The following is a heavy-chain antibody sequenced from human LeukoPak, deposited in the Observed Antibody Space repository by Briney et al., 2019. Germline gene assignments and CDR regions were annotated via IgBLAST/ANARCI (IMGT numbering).Heavy chain of an antibody. CDR2: IGNAGRR. J-gene: IGHJ4*02. V-gene: IGHV3-23*01. Sequence: PGGSLRLSCAASGFTFSSYTMTWVRQAPGKGLEWVSHIGNAGRRDYSDSVKGRFTIPRDNSRNTLYLQMNNLRAEDTAVYYCAKDNPGDYVRYFDYWGQGTLVTVSS. CDR3: AKDNPGDYVRYFDY. CDR1: GFTFSSYT. D-gene: IGHD4-17*01.